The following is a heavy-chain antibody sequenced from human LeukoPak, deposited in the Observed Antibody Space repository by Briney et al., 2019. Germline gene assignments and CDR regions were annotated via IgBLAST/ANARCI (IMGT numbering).Heavy chain of an antibody. V-gene: IGHV2-70*11. Sequence: ESGPALVKPTQTLTLTCTFSGFSLSTSGMCVSWIRQPPGKALEWLARIDWDDDKYYSKFLRTRLTISKDSSKNQVVLTMTKMDPPHTATSYCARTVEMATIHALDIWGQGKMVTVSS. CDR1: GFSLSTSGMC. CDR3: ARTVEMATIHALDI. CDR2: IDWDDDK. J-gene: IGHJ3*02. D-gene: IGHD5-24*01.